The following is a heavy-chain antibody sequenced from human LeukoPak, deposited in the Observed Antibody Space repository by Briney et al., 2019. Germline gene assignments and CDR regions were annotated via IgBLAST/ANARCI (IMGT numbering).Heavy chain of an antibody. CDR3: ARDQGMLWLGEFKWFDP. V-gene: IGHV1-2*02. CDR2: INPNSGGT. D-gene: IGHD3-10*01. Sequence: GASVKVSCKASGYTFIDYYIHWVRQAPGQGLEWMGWINPNSGGTNYAQKFQGRVTMTRDTSIRTAYMELRSLKSDDTSIYYCARDQGMLWLGEFKWFDPWGQGTLVTVSS. J-gene: IGHJ5*02. CDR1: GYTFIDYY.